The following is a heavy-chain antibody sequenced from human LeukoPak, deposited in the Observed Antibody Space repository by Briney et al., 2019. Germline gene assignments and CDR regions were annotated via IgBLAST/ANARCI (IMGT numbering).Heavy chain of an antibody. CDR1: GGSISSSSYY. CDR3: ARHRLAYCGGDCYYVWFDP. D-gene: IGHD2-21*01. Sequence: SETLSLTCTVSGGSISSSSYYWGWIRQPPGKGLEWIGSIYYSGSTYYNPFLKSRVTISVDTSKNQFSLKLSSVTAADTAVYYCARHRLAYCGGDCYYVWFDPWGQGTLVTVSS. J-gene: IGHJ5*02. V-gene: IGHV4-39*01. CDR2: IYYSGST.